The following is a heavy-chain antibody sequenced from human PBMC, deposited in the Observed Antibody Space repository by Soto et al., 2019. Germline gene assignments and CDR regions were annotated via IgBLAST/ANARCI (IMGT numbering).Heavy chain of an antibody. J-gene: IGHJ6*02. CDR3: ARRSVYSSSWYEDYGMDV. CDR2: MNPNSGNT. V-gene: IGHV1-8*01. D-gene: IGHD6-13*01. CDR1: GYTFTSYD. Sequence: ASVKVSCKASGYTFTSYDINWVRQATGQGLEWMGWMNPNSGNTGYAQKFQGRVTMTRNTSISTAYMELSSLRSEDTAVYYCARRSVYSSSWYEDYGMDVWGQGTTVTVSS.